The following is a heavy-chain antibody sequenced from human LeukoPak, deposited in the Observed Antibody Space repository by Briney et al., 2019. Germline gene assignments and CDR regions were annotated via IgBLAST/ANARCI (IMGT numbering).Heavy chain of an antibody. D-gene: IGHD3-3*01. J-gene: IGHJ4*02. CDR1: GFTFSSYW. Sequence: GGSLRLSCAASGFTFSSYWMGWVRQAPGKGLEWVANIKQDGSEKYYVDSVKGRFTISRDNAKNSLYPQMNSLRAEDTAVYYCARVGRYTYYDFWRGYYPIYYFDYWGQGTLVTVSS. CDR2: IKQDGSEK. CDR3: ARVGRYTYYDFWRGYYPIYYFDY. V-gene: IGHV3-7*01.